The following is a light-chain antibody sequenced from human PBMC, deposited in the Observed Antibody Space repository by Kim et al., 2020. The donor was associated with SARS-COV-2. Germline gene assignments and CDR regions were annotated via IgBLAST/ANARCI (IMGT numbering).Light chain of an antibody. V-gene: IGKV3-20*01. CDR3: QQYADSPPR. CDR2: GIS. Sequence: SPGESATLSCRDSQSVSSIHLAWYQHKPGQTPRLIIYGISTRATGIPDRFSGSGSGTDFTLTISRLEPEDFAVYYCQQYADSPPRFGQGTKVDIK. CDR1: QSVSSIH. J-gene: IGKJ1*01.